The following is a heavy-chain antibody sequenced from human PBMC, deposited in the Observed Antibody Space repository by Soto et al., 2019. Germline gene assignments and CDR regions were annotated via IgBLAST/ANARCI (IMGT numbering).Heavy chain of an antibody. J-gene: IGHJ4*02. V-gene: IGHV3-33*01. CDR2: IWYDGSNK. CDR1: GFTFSSYG. CDR3: SAGPYYFDY. Sequence: PGGSLRLSCAASGFTFSSYGMHWVRQAPGKGLEWVAVIWYDGSNKYYADSVKGRFTISRDNSKNTLYLQMNSLRAEDTAVYYCSAGPYYFDYWGQGTLVTVSS.